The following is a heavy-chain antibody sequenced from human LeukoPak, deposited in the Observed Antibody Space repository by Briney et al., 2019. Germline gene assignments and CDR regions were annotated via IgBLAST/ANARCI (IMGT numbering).Heavy chain of an antibody. V-gene: IGHV3-48*02. Sequence: GGSLGLSCAASGFTFNTYSMNWVRQAPGKGLEWVSHISGSSSTIYYADSVKGRFTISRDNAKTSLYLQMNSLRDEGTAMYYCARVEQKPRAVCGMDVWGQGTTVTVSS. CDR3: ARVEQKPRAVCGMDV. D-gene: IGHD6-13*01. CDR2: ISGSSSTI. J-gene: IGHJ6*02. CDR1: GFTFNTYS.